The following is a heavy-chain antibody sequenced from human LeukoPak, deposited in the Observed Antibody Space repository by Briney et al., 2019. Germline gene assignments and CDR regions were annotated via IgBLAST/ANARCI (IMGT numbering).Heavy chain of an antibody. V-gene: IGHV3-7*03. CDR2: IKEDGTQK. J-gene: IGHJ4*02. D-gene: IGHD4-23*01. CDR3: VRGGWELDY. CDR1: GFNFQYYW. Sequence: GRSLRLSCAASGFNFQYYWMAWVRQAPGMGLEWVAHIKEDGTQKFYVDSVRGGFTISKDDAKNALYLQMSSLRDDDTGIYYCVRGGWELDYWGQGTLVTVSS.